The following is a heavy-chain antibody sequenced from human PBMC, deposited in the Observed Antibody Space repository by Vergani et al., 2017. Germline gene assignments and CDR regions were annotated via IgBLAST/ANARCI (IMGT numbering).Heavy chain of an antibody. CDR3: ASLAYCGGDCSHIFDY. Sequence: VQLVQSGAEVKKPGSSVKFSCKASGGTFSSYAISWVRHAPGQGLEWMGGIIPIFGTANYAQKFQGRVTITADKSTSTAYMELSSLRSEDTAVYYCASLAYCGGDCSHIFDYWGQGTLVTVSS. CDR2: IIPIFGTA. J-gene: IGHJ4*02. CDR1: GGTFSSYA. V-gene: IGHV1-69*06. D-gene: IGHD2-21*01.